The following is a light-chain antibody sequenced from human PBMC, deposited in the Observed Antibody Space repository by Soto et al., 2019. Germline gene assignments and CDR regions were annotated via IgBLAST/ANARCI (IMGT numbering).Light chain of an antibody. Sequence: QSVLTQPPSVSGAPGQRVTISCTGSNSNIRAGHAAQWYQQPPGTTPKLLIYDNNRRPSGVPVRFSGSRSGTSASLAITGLQAEDEADYYCQSYDNDLSVVFGGGTKLTVL. J-gene: IGLJ2*01. CDR2: DNN. CDR3: QSYDNDLSVV. CDR1: NSNIRAGHA. V-gene: IGLV1-40*01.